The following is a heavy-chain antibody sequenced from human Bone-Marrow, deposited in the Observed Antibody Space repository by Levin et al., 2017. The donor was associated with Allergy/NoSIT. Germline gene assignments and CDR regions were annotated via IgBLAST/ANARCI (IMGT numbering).Heavy chain of an antibody. D-gene: IGHD6-19*01. V-gene: IGHV1-2*06. J-gene: IGHJ4*02. CDR3: ARVNSAVAGQNGRFDY. CDR1: GYSFTDYY. CDR2: INPKSGGT. Sequence: ASVKVSCKASGYSFTDYYMHWVRQAPGQGLEWMGRINPKSGGTNYAQKFQGRVTMTRDTSISTAYMELSSLRSDDTALYYCARVNSAVAGQNGRFDYWGQGTLVTVSS.